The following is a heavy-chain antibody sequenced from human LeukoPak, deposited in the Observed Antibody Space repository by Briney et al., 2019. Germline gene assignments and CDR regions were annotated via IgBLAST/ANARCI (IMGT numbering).Heavy chain of an antibody. CDR2: ITGSGRGDST. Sequence: GGSLRLSCAASGFTLSSSAMSWVRQAPGKGLEWVSSITGSGRGDSTNYADSVKGRFTISRDNSKSTVYLQMNSLRAEDTAIYYCAKSGSGYYIWGQGTLVTVSS. D-gene: IGHD3-3*01. J-gene: IGHJ4*02. CDR3: AKSGSGYYI. CDR1: GFTLSSSA. V-gene: IGHV3-23*01.